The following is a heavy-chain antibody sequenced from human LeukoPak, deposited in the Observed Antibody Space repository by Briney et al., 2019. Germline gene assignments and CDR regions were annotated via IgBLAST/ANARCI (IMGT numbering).Heavy chain of an antibody. CDR3: ARGRGHCNSTTCLLPFDY. CDR2: IYCGSNT. CDR1: GFTASINY. D-gene: IGHD2-2*01. J-gene: IGHJ4*02. Sequence: GGSLRLSCAPSGFTASINYMTGVRATPGERLEWVSLIYCGSNTYYATSVKGRFNTSRANTQTTLYFQMNCARVEAPAVYCCARGRGHCNSTTCLLPFDYWGQGTLVTVSS. V-gene: IGHV3-53*01.